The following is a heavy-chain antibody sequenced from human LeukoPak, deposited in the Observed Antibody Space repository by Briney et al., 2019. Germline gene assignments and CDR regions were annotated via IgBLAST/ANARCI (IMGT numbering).Heavy chain of an antibody. CDR3: ALQPARRLSWFDP. Sequence: PSETLSLTRTVSGYSISSGYYWGWIRQPPGKGLEWIANIYHSGNTYYNPSLKSRVTISVDTSRNQFSLKLSSVTAADTAVYYCALQPARRLSWFDPWGQGTLVTVSS. CDR2: IYHSGNT. V-gene: IGHV4-38-2*02. J-gene: IGHJ5*02. D-gene: IGHD2-2*01. CDR1: GYSISSGYY.